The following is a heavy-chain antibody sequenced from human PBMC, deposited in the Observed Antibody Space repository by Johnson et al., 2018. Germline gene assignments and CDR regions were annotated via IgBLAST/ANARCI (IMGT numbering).Heavy chain of an antibody. D-gene: IGHD3-22*01. CDR1: GFTFSNAW. V-gene: IGHV3-15*01. CDR2: IKSKLDGGPT. J-gene: IGHJ6*02. CDR3: TTAGTACYESSGYSYYYYGMDV. Sequence: VQLQESGGGLVKPGGSLRLSCAASGFTFSNAWMSWVRQAPGKGLEWVGSIKSKLDGGPTDYAAPVKGRFTISSEESKNTLYLQLNSLKTDDNAVYYGTTAGTACYESSGYSYYYYGMDVWGQGTTVAVSS.